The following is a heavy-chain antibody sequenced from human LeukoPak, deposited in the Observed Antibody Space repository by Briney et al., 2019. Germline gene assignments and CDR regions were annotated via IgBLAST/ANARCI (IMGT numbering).Heavy chain of an antibody. V-gene: IGHV4-34*01. CDR1: GGSLSGYY. J-gene: IGHJ5*02. CDR2: INHSGST. CDR3: ARGPRDTSGWWGWFDT. Sequence: SETLSLTCAVYGGSLSGYYWSWIRQPPGKGLEWIGEINHSGSTNYNPSLKSRVTISVDTSKNQFSLKLSSVTAADTAVYYCARGPRDTSGWWGWFDTWGQGNLVSVSS. D-gene: IGHD6-19*01.